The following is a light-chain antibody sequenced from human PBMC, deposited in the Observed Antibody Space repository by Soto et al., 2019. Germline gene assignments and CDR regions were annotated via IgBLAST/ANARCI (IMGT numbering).Light chain of an antibody. V-gene: IGKV1-12*01. CDR2: AAS. CDR1: QRISSW. Sequence: DIPMTQSPSSVSASVGDRVTITCRASQRISSWLAWFQQKPGKAPKLLISAASSWQSGVPSRFSGSGSGTDFTLTISNLHPEDFATYYCQQANSFPLTCGGGDKGEIK. J-gene: IGKJ4*01. CDR3: QQANSFPLT.